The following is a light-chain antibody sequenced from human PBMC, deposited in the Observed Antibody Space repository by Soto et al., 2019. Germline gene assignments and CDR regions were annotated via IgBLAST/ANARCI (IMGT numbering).Light chain of an antibody. CDR3: QQYGSSGT. V-gene: IGKV3-20*01. J-gene: IGKJ1*01. Sequence: EIVLTQSPVTLSLSPVERATLSCRSSQSVSNNYLAWYQQKPGQAPRLLIYGASNRATGIPDRFSGSGSGTDFNLTISRLEPEDFAVYYCQQYGSSGTFGKGNXVEIK. CDR2: GAS. CDR1: QSVSNNY.